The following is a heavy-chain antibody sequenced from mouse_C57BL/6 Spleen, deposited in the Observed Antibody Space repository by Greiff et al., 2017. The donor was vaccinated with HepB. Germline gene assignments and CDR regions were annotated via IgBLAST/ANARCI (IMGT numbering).Heavy chain of an antibody. CDR2: IDPENGDT. J-gene: IGHJ2*01. V-gene: IGHV14-4*01. CDR3: TTWCTTVVEDY. CDR1: GFNIKDDY. Sequence: VQLKESGAELVRPGASVKLSCTASGFNIKDDYMHWVKQRPEQGLEWIGWIDPENGDTEYASKFQGKATITADTSSNTAYLQLSSLTSEDTAVYYCTTWCTTVVEDYWGQGTTLTVSS. D-gene: IGHD1-1*01.